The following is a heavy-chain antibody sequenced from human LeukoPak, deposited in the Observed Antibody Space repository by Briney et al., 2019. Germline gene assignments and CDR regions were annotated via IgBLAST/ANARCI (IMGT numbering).Heavy chain of an antibody. CDR3: APRQGPMSRTYEYFDP. Sequence: PSETLSLTCTVSGGSISGYYWTWIRQPPGQGLEWIAYIHSNGYTNYNPSLRSRVTISVDPSKNQFSLTVTPVTAADTAIYYCAPRQGPMSRTYEYFDPWGQGALVTVSS. D-gene: IGHD5-12*01. CDR1: GGSISGYY. CDR2: IHSNGYT. J-gene: IGHJ5*02. V-gene: IGHV4-4*09.